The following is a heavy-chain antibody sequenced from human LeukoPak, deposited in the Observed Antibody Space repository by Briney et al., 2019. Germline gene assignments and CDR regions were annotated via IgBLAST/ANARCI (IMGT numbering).Heavy chain of an antibody. Sequence: QPGGSLRLSCAASGFTFNIYAMSWVRQAPGKGLEWVSSISSDARRTYYAKSVKGRFTISRDNSKNTVYLQMNSLRAGDTAVYSCAKGGLGAVDYFDPWGQGTLVTVSS. J-gene: IGHJ5*02. CDR2: ISSDARRT. V-gene: IGHV3-23*01. D-gene: IGHD6-19*01. CDR1: GFTFNIYA. CDR3: AKGGLGAVDYFDP.